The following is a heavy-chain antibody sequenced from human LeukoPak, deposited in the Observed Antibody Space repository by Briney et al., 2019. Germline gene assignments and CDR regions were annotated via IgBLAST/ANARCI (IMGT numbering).Heavy chain of an antibody. D-gene: IGHD2-2*01. CDR3: ARVVVSSGYQLLYAFDI. CDR1: GGTFSSYA. V-gene: IGHV1-69*05. Sequence: GSSVKVSCKASGGTFSSYAISWVRQAPGQGLEWMGGIIPIFGTANYAQKFQGRVTITTDESTSTAYMELSSLRSEDTAVYYCARVVVSSGYQLLYAFDIWGQGTMVTVSS. J-gene: IGHJ3*02. CDR2: IIPIFGTA.